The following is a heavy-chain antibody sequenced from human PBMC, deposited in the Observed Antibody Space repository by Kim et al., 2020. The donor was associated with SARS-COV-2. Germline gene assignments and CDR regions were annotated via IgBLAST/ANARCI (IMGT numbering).Heavy chain of an antibody. CDR2: IYYSGST. D-gene: IGHD1-26*01. V-gene: IGHV4-39*01. CDR3: ARHVVYPMKGAALPPWCDY. Sequence: SETLSLTCTVSGGSISSSSYYWGWIRQPPGKGLEWIGSIYYSGSTYYNPSLKSRVTISVDTSKNQFSLKLSSVTAADTAVYYCARHVVYPMKGAALPPWCDYWGQGTLVTVSS. CDR1: GGSISSSSYY. J-gene: IGHJ4*02.